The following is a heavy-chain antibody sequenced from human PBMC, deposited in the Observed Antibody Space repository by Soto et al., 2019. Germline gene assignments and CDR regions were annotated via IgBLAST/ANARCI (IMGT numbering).Heavy chain of an antibody. D-gene: IGHD2-15*01. CDR3: AKAPSPCSGGSCYVDY. V-gene: IGHV3-30*18. J-gene: IGHJ4*02. Sequence: GGSLRLSCAASGFTFSSYGMYWVRQAPGKGLEWGAVISYDGSNKYYADSVKGRFTISRDNSKNTLYLQMNSLRAEDTAVYYCAKAPSPCSGGSCYVDYWGQGTLVTVSS. CDR2: ISYDGSNK. CDR1: GFTFSSYG.